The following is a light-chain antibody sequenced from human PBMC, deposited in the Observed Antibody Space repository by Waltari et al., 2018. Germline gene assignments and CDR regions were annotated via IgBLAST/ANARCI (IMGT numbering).Light chain of an antibody. Sequence: QLALTQSPSASASLGASVKLTCTLNSGHSSNVVAWLQQQPEKGPRYLMKVNSDGSHSKGDDIPDRVSCSGSGAERYLTISSLQSEDEADYYCQTGGHGTWVFGGGTKLTVL. CDR1: SGHSSNV. V-gene: IGLV4-69*02. J-gene: IGLJ3*02. CDR3: QTGGHGTWV. CDR2: VNSDGSH.